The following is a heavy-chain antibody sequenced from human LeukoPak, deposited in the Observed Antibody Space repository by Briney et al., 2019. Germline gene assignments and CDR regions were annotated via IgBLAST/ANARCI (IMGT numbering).Heavy chain of an antibody. V-gene: IGHV3-30-3*01. D-gene: IGHD3-22*01. CDR2: ISYDGSNK. CDR3: AKGNLKYYDSSGTTGAPRDYFDY. J-gene: IGHJ4*02. Sequence: ERSLRLSCAASGFTFSSYAMHWVRQAPGKGLEWVAVISYDGSNKYYADSVKGRFTISRDNSKNTLYLQMNSLRAEDTAVYYCAKGNLKYYDSSGTTGAPRDYFDYWGQGTLVTVSS. CDR1: GFTFSSYA.